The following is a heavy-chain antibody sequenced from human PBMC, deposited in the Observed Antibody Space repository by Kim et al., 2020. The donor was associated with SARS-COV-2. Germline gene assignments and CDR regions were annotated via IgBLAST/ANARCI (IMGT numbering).Heavy chain of an antibody. J-gene: IGHJ4*02. CDR3: ARGRAPDN. V-gene: IGHV3-7*04. CDR1: GFTFRNYW. CDR2: INHDGSEK. Sequence: GGSLRLSCAASGFTFRNYWMTWVRQAPGKGLEWVANINHDGSEKNYVDSVKGRFAISADNAKNFLWLQMNSLRDEDTAVYYCARGRAPDNWGQGTLVTVSS.